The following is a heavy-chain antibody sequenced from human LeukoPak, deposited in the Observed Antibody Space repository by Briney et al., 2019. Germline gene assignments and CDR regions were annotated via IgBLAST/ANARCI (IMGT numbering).Heavy chain of an antibody. Sequence: GGSLRLSCAASGFTFSSYAMHWVRQAPGKGLEWVAVISYDGSNKNYADSVKGRFTISRDNSKNTLYLQMNSLRAEDTAVYYCAREPPEDCSSTSCYDYYYGMDVWGQGTTVTVSS. D-gene: IGHD2-2*01. J-gene: IGHJ6*02. CDR1: GFTFSSYA. V-gene: IGHV3-30-3*01. CDR2: ISYDGSNK. CDR3: AREPPEDCSSTSCYDYYYGMDV.